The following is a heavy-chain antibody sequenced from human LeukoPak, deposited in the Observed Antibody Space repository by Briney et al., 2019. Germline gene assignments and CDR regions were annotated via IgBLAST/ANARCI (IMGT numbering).Heavy chain of an antibody. CDR1: GYTFTGYY. J-gene: IGHJ4*02. V-gene: IGHV1-2*02. CDR2: INPNSGGT. Sequence: ASVKVSCKASGYTFTGYYMHWVRQAPGQGREWMGWINPNSGGTHYAQKFQGRVTMTRDTSISTAYMEVSRLRSDDTAVYYCARISTRGRGFDYWGQGTLVTVSS. D-gene: IGHD2-2*01. CDR3: ARISTRGRGFDY.